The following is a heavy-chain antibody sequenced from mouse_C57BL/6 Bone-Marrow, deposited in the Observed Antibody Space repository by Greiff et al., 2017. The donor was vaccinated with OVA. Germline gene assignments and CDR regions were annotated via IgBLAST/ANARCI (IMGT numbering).Heavy chain of an antibody. CDR3: ARGRGTTVVEPFWYFDV. J-gene: IGHJ1*03. D-gene: IGHD1-1*01. CDR2: ISYVGSN. CDR1: GYSITSGYY. V-gene: IGHV3-6*01. Sequence: EVQLVESGPGLVKPSQSLSLTCSVTGYSITSGYYWNWIRQFPGNKLEWMGYISYVGSNNYNPSLKNRISITRDTSKNQFFLKWNSVTTEDTATYYCARGRGTTVVEPFWYFDVWGTGTTVTVSS.